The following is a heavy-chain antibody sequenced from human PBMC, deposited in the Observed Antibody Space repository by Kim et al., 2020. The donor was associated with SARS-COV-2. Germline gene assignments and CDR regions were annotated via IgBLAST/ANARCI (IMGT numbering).Heavy chain of an antibody. Sequence: GGSLRLSCAASGFTVSSYAMHWVRQAPGKGLEWVAVISYDGSNKYYADSVKGRFTISRDNSKNTLYLQMNSLRAEDTTVYYCAREGSDPAMVPDYYYYG. V-gene: IGHV3-30*04. J-gene: IGHJ6*01. CDR2: ISYDGSNK. CDR1: GFTVSSYA. CDR3: AREGSDPAMVPDYYYYG. D-gene: IGHD5-18*01.